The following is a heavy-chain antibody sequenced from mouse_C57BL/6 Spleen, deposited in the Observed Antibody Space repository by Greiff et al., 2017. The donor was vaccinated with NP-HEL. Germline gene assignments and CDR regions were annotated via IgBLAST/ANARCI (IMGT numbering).Heavy chain of an antibody. CDR3: TSHGDYAMDY. CDR1: GFNIKDDY. V-gene: IGHV14-4*01. J-gene: IGHJ4*01. Sequence: EVNVVESGAELVRPGASVKLSCTASGFNIKDDYMHWVKQRPEQGLEWIGWIDPENGDTEYASKFQGKATITEDTSSNTTYLQLSSLTSEDTAVYYCTSHGDYAMDYWGQGTSVTVSS. CDR2: IDPENGDT.